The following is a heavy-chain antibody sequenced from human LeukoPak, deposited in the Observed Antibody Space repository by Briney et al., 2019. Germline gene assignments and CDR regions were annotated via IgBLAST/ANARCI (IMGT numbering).Heavy chain of an antibody. CDR1: GGSISSSSYY. V-gene: IGHV4-39*07. CDR3: ARGTVGFGEFD. Sequence: SETLSLTCTVSGGSISSSSYYWGWIRQPPGKGLEWIGEINHSGSTNYNPSLKSRVTISVDTSKNQFSLKLSSVTAADTAVYYCARGTVGFGEFDWGQGTLVTVSS. D-gene: IGHD3-10*01. CDR2: INHSGST. J-gene: IGHJ4*02.